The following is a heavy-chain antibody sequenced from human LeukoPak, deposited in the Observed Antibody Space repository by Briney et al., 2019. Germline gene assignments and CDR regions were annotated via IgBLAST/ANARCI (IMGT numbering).Heavy chain of an antibody. CDR3: ASGGDGYNPFDY. D-gene: IGHD5-24*01. CDR2: IYYSGST. Sequence: SETLSLTCAVSGGSISSYYWSWIRQPPGKGLEWIGYIYYSGSTNYNPSLKSRVTISVDTSKNQFSLKLGSVTAADTAVYYCASGGDGYNPFDYWGQGTLVTVSS. CDR1: GGSISSYY. V-gene: IGHV4-59*12. J-gene: IGHJ4*02.